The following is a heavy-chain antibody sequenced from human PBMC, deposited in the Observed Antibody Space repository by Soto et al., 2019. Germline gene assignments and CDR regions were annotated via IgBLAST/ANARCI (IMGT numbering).Heavy chain of an antibody. CDR2: ISSSSSTI. CDR1: GFNFSSYA. D-gene: IGHD3-22*01. Sequence: GGSLRLSCATSGFNFSSYAIHWVRQAPGKGLEWLSYISSSSSTIYYADSVKGRFTISRDNAKSSLSLQMNSLRVEDTAVYYCARDYLDSSGYFSYYFDYWGQGTLVTVSS. V-gene: IGHV3-48*01. J-gene: IGHJ4*02. CDR3: ARDYLDSSGYFSYYFDY.